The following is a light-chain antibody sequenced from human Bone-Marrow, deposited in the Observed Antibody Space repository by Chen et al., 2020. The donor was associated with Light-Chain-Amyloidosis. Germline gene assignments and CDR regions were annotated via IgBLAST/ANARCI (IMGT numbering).Light chain of an antibody. J-gene: IGLJ2*01. V-gene: IGLV3-25*03. CDR1: GLPKTY. CDR2: NDR. CDR3: QSADTTDTLYVL. Sequence: SHELTQPPSVSVSPGQTSRTSCSGDGLPKTYAYWYQQKPGQAPVLVIYNDRERPSGIPARFSGSSSGTTITLTLSGVQAEDEADSYCQSADTTDTLYVLFGGGTKLTVL.